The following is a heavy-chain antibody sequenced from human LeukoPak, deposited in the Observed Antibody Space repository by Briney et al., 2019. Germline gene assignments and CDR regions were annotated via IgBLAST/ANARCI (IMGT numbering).Heavy chain of an antibody. CDR3: ARARTAAGIRVIDY. J-gene: IGHJ4*02. Sequence: GGSLRLSCAASGFTFSSYWMSWVRQAPGKGLEWVANIKQDGSEKYYVDSVKGRFTISRDNAKNSLYLQMNSLRAEDTAVYYCARARTAAGIRVIDYWGQGTLVTVSS. CDR2: IKQDGSEK. CDR1: GFTFSSYW. V-gene: IGHV3-7*01. D-gene: IGHD6-13*01.